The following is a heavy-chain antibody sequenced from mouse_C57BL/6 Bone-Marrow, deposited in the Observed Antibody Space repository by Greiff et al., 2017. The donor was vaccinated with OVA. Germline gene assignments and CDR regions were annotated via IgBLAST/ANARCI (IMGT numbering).Heavy chain of an antibody. CDR2: INPSTGGT. Sequence: VQLKQSGPELVKPGASVKISCKASGYSFTGYYMNWVKQSPEKSLEWIGEINPSTGGTTYNQKFKAKATLTVDKSSSTAYMQLKSLTSEDSEVYYCARWTVVDSYYFDYWGQGTTLTVSS. J-gene: IGHJ2*01. CDR1: GYSFTGYY. CDR3: ARWTVVDSYYFDY. V-gene: IGHV1-42*01. D-gene: IGHD1-1*01.